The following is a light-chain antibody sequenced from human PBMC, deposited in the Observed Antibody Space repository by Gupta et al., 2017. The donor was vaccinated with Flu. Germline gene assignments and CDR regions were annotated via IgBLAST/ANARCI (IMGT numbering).Light chain of an antibody. CDR1: QTVSSNY. J-gene: IGKJ2*01. CDR2: DAS. CDR3: QQYAVSPPFT. V-gene: IGKV3D-20*01. Sequence: EIVLTPSPATLSLSPGETATLSCGASQTVSSNYLAWYQQKPGLAPRLIIYDASTRATGIPDRFSGSGSATDFTLTISGREPEDFAVYYCQQYAVSPPFTFGQGTRLDIK.